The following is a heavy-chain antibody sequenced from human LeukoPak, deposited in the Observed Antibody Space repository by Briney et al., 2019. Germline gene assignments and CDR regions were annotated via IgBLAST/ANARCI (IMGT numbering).Heavy chain of an antibody. D-gene: IGHD4-23*01. J-gene: IGHJ4*02. CDR3: AKNTKPTLVTPDF. V-gene: IGHV3-30*18. Sequence: GGSLRLSCAASGFTFSNYGMHWVRQAPGKGLEWVAVIPYDGSNTHYADSVKGRFTISRDNSKSTLYLQMNSLRPEDTAVYYCAKNTKPTLVTPDFWGQGTLVTVSS. CDR2: IPYDGSNT. CDR1: GFTFSNYG.